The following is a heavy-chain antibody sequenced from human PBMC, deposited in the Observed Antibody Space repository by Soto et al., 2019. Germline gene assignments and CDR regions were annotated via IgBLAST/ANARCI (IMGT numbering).Heavy chain of an antibody. CDR3: ARVQVWQPVYYGMDV. J-gene: IGHJ6*02. D-gene: IGHD6-6*01. CDR1: GYTFTSYD. Sequence: ASVKVSCKASGYTFTSYDINCVRQATGQVLEWMGWMNPNSGNTGYAQKFQGRVTMTRNTSISTAYMELSSLRSEDTAVYSCARVQVWQPVYYGMDVWGQGTTVTVSS. V-gene: IGHV1-8*01. CDR2: MNPNSGNT.